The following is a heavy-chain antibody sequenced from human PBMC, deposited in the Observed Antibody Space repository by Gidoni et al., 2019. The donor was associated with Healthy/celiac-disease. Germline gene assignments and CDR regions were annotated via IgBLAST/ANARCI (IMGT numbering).Heavy chain of an antibody. D-gene: IGHD2-2*01. CDR2: ISGSGGST. V-gene: IGHV3-23*01. CDR3: AKADCSSTSCYLYYYYYGMDV. Sequence: EVQLLESGGGLVQPGGSLRLSCAASGFTFSSYAMSWVRQAPGKGLEWVSAISGSGGSTYYADSVKGRFTISRDNSKNTLYLQMNSLRAEDTAVYYCAKADCSSTSCYLYYYYYGMDVWGQGTTVTVSS. CDR1: GFTFSSYA. J-gene: IGHJ6*02.